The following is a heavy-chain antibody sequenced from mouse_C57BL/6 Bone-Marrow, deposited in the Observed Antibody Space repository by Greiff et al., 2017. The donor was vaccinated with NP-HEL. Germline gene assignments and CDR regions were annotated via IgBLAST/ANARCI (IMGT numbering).Heavy chain of an antibody. J-gene: IGHJ2*01. CDR1: GYTFTSSW. Sequence: QVQLQQPGAELVRPGTSVKLSCKASGYTFTSSWMHWVKQRPGQGLEWIGVIDPSDSYTNYNQKFKGKATLTVDTSSSTAYMQLSSLTSEDSAVYYCATPLFDYWGQGTTLTVSS. D-gene: IGHD6-1*01. CDR3: ATPLFDY. CDR2: IDPSDSYT. V-gene: IGHV1-59*01.